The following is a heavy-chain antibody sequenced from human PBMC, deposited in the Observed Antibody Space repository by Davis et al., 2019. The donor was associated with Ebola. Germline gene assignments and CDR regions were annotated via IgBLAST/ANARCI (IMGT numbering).Heavy chain of an antibody. CDR2: IYYSGST. CDR3: AREAYGDYYYYYGMDV. CDR1: GGSISSSSYY. V-gene: IGHV4-39*07. J-gene: IGHJ6*04. D-gene: IGHD4-17*01. Sequence: SETLSLTCTVSGGSISSSSYYWGWIRQPPGKGLEWIGSIYYSGSTYYNPSLKSRVTISVDTSKNQFSLKLSSVTAADTAVYYCAREAYGDYYYYYGMDVWGKGTTVTVSS.